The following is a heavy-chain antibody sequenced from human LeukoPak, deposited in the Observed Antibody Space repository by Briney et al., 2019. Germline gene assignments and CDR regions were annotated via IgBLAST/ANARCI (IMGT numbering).Heavy chain of an antibody. Sequence: PSETLSLTCTVSGDSIRSTSYYWGWIRQPPGKGLEWIGSIYYSGSTYYNPSLKSRVTISVDTSKNHFSLKLSSVTAADTAVYYCASYDFWSGYSNYFEYWGQGTLVTVSS. V-gene: IGHV4-39*02. J-gene: IGHJ4*02. CDR2: IYYSGST. CDR3: ASYDFWSGYSNYFEY. D-gene: IGHD3-3*01. CDR1: GDSIRSTSYY.